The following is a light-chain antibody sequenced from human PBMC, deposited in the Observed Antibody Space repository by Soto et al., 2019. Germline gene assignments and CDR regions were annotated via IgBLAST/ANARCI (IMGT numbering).Light chain of an antibody. CDR1: SSNIGAGHD. CDR3: QSFDSSLSGVL. V-gene: IGLV1-40*01. CDR2: GNT. Sequence: QSVLTQPPSVSGAPGQRVTISCTGSSSNIGAGHDVSWYQQVPGTAPKFVIYGNTYRPSGIPDRFSGTKSGTSASLAITGLQAEDEAVYYCQSFDSSLSGVLFGGGTKLTVL. J-gene: IGLJ2*01.